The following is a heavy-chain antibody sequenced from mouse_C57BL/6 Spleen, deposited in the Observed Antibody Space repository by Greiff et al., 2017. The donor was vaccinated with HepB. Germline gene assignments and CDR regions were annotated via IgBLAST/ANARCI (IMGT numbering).Heavy chain of an antibody. J-gene: IGHJ4*01. Sequence: VQLQQSGPELVKPGASVKISCKASGYSFTGYYMNWVKQSPEKSLEWIGEINPSTGGTTYNQKFKAKATLTVDKSSSTAYMQLKSLTSEDSAVYYCARWVVATDAMDYWGQGTSVTVSS. CDR2: INPSTGGT. CDR1: GYSFTGYY. V-gene: IGHV1-42*01. D-gene: IGHD1-1*01. CDR3: ARWVVATDAMDY.